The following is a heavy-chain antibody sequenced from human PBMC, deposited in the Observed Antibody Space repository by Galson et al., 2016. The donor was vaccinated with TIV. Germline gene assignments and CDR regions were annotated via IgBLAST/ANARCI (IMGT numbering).Heavy chain of an antibody. CDR1: GYTFSSSD. Sequence: SVKVSCKASGYTFSSSDINWVRQATGQGLEWMGWVNPYSGDTGYAQKFQGRVTMTRDTSTSTAYMELNNLRSDDTAVYYCARDKEWLGIESGTIKFYHYTVDVWGQGTTVTVSS. J-gene: IGHJ6*02. V-gene: IGHV1-8*01. CDR3: ARDKEWLGIESGTIKFYHYTVDV. D-gene: IGHD5-12*01. CDR2: VNPYSGDT.